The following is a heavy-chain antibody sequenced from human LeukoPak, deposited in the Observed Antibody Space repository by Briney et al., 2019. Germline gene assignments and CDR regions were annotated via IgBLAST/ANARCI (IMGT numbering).Heavy chain of an antibody. J-gene: IGHJ4*02. Sequence: GGSLRLSCAASGFTFSIYAMSWVRQAPGKGLEWVSAISGSGGTAYYADSVKGRFTISRDNSKNTLYLQMNSLRAEDTAVYYCATSLRGGRIAAAGSYFDYWGQGTLVTVSS. CDR3: ATSLRGGRIAAAGSYFDY. V-gene: IGHV3-23*01. CDR1: GFTFSIYA. D-gene: IGHD6-13*01. CDR2: ISGSGGTA.